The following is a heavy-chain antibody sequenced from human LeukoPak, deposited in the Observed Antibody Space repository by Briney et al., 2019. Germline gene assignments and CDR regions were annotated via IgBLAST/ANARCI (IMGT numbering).Heavy chain of an antibody. D-gene: IGHD3-16*01. CDR3: ARLQSWGGYYYYYMDV. Sequence: SETLSLTXTVSGGSLRSSSYYWGWIRQPPGKGLDWIGSIYYSGSTYYNPSLKSRVTISVDTSKNQFSLKLSSVTAADTAVYYCARLQSWGGYYYYYMDVWGKGTTVTVSS. J-gene: IGHJ6*03. CDR2: IYYSGST. CDR1: GGSLRSSSYY. V-gene: IGHV4-39*01.